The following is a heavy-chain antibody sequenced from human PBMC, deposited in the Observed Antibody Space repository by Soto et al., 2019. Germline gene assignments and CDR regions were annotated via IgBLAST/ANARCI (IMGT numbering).Heavy chain of an antibody. J-gene: IGHJ5*02. V-gene: IGHV4-59*06. Sequence: ETLSLTCTVSGGSISSYYWSWIRQPPGKGLEWIVYIYFIGSTYYNPSLKIRFTISVDTSKNQFSLKLSSVTAADTAVYYCARVGGINWFDPWGQGTLVTVSS. D-gene: IGHD1-20*01. CDR2: IYFIGST. CDR1: GGSISSYY. CDR3: ARVGGINWFDP.